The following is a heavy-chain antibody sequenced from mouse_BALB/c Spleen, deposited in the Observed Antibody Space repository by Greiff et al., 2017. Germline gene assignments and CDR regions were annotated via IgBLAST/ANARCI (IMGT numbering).Heavy chain of an antibody. Sequence: QVQLQQSGAELVRPGSSVKISCKASGYAFSSYWMNWVKQRPGQGLEWIGQIYPGDGDTNYNGKFKGKATLTADKSSSTAYMQLSSLTSEDSAVYFCARWDRQRAMDYWGQGTSVTVSS. CDR3: ARWDRQRAMDY. D-gene: IGHD6-1*01. J-gene: IGHJ4*01. CDR2: IYPGDGDT. CDR1: GYAFSSYW. V-gene: IGHV1-80*01.